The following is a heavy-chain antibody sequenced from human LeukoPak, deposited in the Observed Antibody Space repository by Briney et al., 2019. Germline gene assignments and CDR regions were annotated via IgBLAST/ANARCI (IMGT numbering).Heavy chain of an antibody. Sequence: GGSLRLSCAASGFTFSSYSMNWVRQAPGKGLEWVSSIGSSSSYIYYADSVKGRFTISRDNAKNSLYLQMNSLRAEDTAVYYCARDLRHDYGGNPDWYFDLWGRGTLVTVSS. CDR2: IGSSSSYI. V-gene: IGHV3-21*01. CDR3: ARDLRHDYGGNPDWYFDL. CDR1: GFTFSSYS. J-gene: IGHJ2*01. D-gene: IGHD4-23*01.